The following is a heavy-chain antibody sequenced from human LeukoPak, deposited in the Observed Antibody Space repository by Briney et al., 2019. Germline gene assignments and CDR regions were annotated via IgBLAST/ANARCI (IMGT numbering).Heavy chain of an antibody. CDR1: GFTFSNAW. CDR3: TTGPFDYYGSASFLANGMDV. V-gene: IGHV3-15*01. J-gene: IGHJ6*02. D-gene: IGHD3-10*01. CDR2: IKSKTDGGTT. Sequence: GGSLRLSCAASGFTFSNAWMSWVRQAPGKGLEWVGRIKSKTDGGTTDYTAPVKGRFTISRDDSKNTLYLQMNSLKSEDTAVYYCTTGPFDYYGSASFLANGMDVWGQGTTVTVSS.